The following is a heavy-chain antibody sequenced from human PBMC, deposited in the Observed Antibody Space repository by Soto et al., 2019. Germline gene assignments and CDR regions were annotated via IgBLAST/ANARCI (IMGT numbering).Heavy chain of an antibody. CDR3: ARAPVKAVNRGGLGETNWFDP. CDR2: ISGYNGNT. CDR1: GYTYTNYG. D-gene: IGHD3-10*01. Sequence: ASVKASCKASGYTYTNYGVAWVRQAPGHGLEWLGWISGYNGNTNYAQKFQGRVTMTRDTATSTAYMELKTLRSDDTASYFCARAPVKAVNRGGLGETNWFDPWGQGTLVTVSS. V-gene: IGHV1-18*01. J-gene: IGHJ5*02.